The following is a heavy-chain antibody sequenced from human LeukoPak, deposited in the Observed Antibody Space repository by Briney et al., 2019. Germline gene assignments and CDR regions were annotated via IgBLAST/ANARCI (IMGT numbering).Heavy chain of an antibody. CDR3: AGGQAHYYMDV. Sequence: ASVKVSCKASGGTFSSYAISWVRQAPGQGLEWMGGIIPIFGTANYAQKFQGRVTITTDESTSTAYTELSSLRSEDTAVYYCAGGQAHYYMDVWGKGTTVTVSS. V-gene: IGHV1-69*05. CDR2: IIPIFGTA. J-gene: IGHJ6*03. CDR1: GGTFSSYA.